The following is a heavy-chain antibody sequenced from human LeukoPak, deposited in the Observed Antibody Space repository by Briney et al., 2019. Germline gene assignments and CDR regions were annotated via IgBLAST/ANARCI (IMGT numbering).Heavy chain of an antibody. V-gene: IGHV3-7*03. Sequence: GGSLRLSCAASGFTFSSYWMSWVRQAPGKGLEWVANIKQDGNEKYYVDSVRGRFTISRDNAKNLLYLQINSLRAEDTAVYYCARDGWSPDYWGQGTLVTVSS. J-gene: IGHJ4*02. CDR1: GFTFSSYW. CDR3: ARDGWSPDY. CDR2: IKQDGNEK. D-gene: IGHD2-8*01.